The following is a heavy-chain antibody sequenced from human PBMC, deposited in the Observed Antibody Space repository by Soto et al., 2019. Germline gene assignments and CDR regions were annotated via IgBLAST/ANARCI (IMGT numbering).Heavy chain of an antibody. CDR1: GITLSSYT. CDR3: ARDPYTSGWRRFDY. D-gene: IGHD6-19*01. CDR2: LSYGGSNE. Sequence: QVPLVESGGGVVQPGRSLRLSCAASGITLSSYTMHWVRQAPGKGLEWVAVLSYGGSNEYYADSVKGRFTISRDNSKNTLYLQMNSLRADDTAMYYCARDPYTSGWRRFDYWGQGTLVTVSS. J-gene: IGHJ4*02. V-gene: IGHV3-30-3*01.